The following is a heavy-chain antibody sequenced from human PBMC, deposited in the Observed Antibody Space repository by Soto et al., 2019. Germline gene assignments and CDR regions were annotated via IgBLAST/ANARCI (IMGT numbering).Heavy chain of an antibody. CDR2: IYHSGST. CDR3: ASVGSRSHTHDYYYYGMDV. J-gene: IGHJ6*02. CDR1: GGSISSSNW. V-gene: IGHV4-4*02. Sequence: PSETLSLTCAVSGGSISSSNWWSWVRQPPGKGLEWIGEIYHSGSTNYNPSLKSRVTISVDKSKNQFSLKLSSVTAADTAVYYCASVGSRSHTHDYYYYGMDVWGQGTTVTVSS. D-gene: IGHD6-13*01.